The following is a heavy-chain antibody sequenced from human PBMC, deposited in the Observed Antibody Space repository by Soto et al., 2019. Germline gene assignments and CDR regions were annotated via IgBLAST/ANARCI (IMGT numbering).Heavy chain of an antibody. V-gene: IGHV4-4*02. Sequence: SETLSLTCAVSGGSISSSNWWSWVRQPPGKGLEWIGEIYHSGSTNYNPSLKSRVTISVDTSKNQFSLKLSSVTAADTAVYYCARDSSSGYYGLSGMDVWGQGTTVTVSS. CDR2: IYHSGST. CDR3: ARDSSSGYYGLSGMDV. J-gene: IGHJ6*02. D-gene: IGHD3-22*01. CDR1: GGSISSSNW.